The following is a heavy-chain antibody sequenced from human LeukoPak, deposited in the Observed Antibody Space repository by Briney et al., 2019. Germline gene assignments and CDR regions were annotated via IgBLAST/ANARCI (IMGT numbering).Heavy chain of an antibody. CDR3: ARDSGAGALLPYYFDY. J-gene: IGHJ4*02. CDR2: ISYDGSNK. CDR1: GFTFSSYA. D-gene: IGHD1-26*01. V-gene: IGHV3-30-3*01. Sequence: GGSLRLYCAASGFTFSSYAMHWVRQAPGKGLEWVAVISYDGSNKYYADSVKGRFTISRDNSKNTLYLQMNSLRAEDTAVYYCARDSGAGALLPYYFDYWGQGTLVTVSS.